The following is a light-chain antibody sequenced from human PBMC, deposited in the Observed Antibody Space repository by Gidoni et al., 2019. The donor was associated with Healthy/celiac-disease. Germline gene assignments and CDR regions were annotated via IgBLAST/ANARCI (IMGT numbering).Light chain of an antibody. V-gene: IGLV2-14*03. Sequence: QSALTQPASVSGSPGQSITISCTGTSSDVGGYNYVSWYQQHPGKAPKLMIYDVSNRPSGVSKRFSGSKSGNTASLTISGLQAEDEADYYCSSYTSSSTLVFGTGTKVTV. J-gene: IGLJ1*01. CDR1: SSDVGGYNY. CDR2: DVS. CDR3: SSYTSSSTLV.